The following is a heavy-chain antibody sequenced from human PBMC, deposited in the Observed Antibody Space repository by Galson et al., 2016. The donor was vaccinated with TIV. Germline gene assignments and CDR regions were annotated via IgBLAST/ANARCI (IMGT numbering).Heavy chain of an antibody. J-gene: IGHJ6*02. CDR3: ARAEIYDFWSGFPGGPYGMDV. V-gene: IGHV7-4-1*02. CDR1: GYTFTRYT. D-gene: IGHD3-3*01. Sequence: SVKVSCKASGYTFTRYTMNWARQAPGQGLEWMGWINSNTGNPTYAQGFTGRFVFSLDTSVTTAYLQISSLKAEDTAVYYCARAEIYDFWSGFPGGPYGMDVWGQGTTVTVSS. CDR2: INSNTGNP.